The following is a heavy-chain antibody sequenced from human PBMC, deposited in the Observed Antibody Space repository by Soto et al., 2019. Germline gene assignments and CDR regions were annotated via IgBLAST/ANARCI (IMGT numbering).Heavy chain of an antibody. CDR2: IIPILGIA. CDR3: ARERYCSSTSCYTAMPLSY. J-gene: IGHJ4*02. V-gene: IGHV1-69*04. Sequence: ASVKVSCKASGGTFSSYTISWVRQAPGQGLEWMGRIIPILGIANYAQKFQGRVTITADKSTSTAYMELSSLRSEDTAVYYCARERYCSSTSCYTAMPLSYWGQGTLVTVSS. CDR1: GGTFSSYT. D-gene: IGHD2-2*02.